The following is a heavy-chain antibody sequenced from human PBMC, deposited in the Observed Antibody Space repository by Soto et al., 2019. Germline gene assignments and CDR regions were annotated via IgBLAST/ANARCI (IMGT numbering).Heavy chain of an antibody. CDR1: GFTFSSYA. Sequence: GESLKISCAASGFTFSSYAMSWVRQAPGKGLEWVSAISGSGGSTYYADSVKGRFTISRDNSKNTLYLQMNSLRAEDTAVYYCAKSSIAARPGAFDIWGQGTMVTVSS. CDR2: ISGSGGST. D-gene: IGHD6-6*01. V-gene: IGHV3-23*01. J-gene: IGHJ3*02. CDR3: AKSSIAARPGAFDI.